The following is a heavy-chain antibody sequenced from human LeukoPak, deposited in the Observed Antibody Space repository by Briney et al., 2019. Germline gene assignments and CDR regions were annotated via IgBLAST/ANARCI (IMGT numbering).Heavy chain of an antibody. D-gene: IGHD3-16*01. CDR1: VFTFSSYW. CDR3: ARGGGLDV. CDR2: INHNGNVN. J-gene: IGHJ6*02. V-gene: IGHV3-7*03. Sequence: PGGSLRLSCAASVFTFSSYWMNWARQAPGKGREWVASINHNGNVNYYVDSVKGRFTISRDNAKNSLYLQMSNLRAEDTAVYFCARGGGLDVWGQGATVTVSS.